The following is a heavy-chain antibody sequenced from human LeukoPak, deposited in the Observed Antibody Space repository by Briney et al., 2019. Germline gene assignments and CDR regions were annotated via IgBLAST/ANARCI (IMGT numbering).Heavy chain of an antibody. Sequence: ASVTVSCTASGYTFTSYYMHWVRQAPGQGLEWMGIINPSGGSTSYAQKFQGRVTMTRDTSTSTVYMELSSLRSEDTAMYYCARSNYVGPPFDYWGQGTLVTVSS. J-gene: IGHJ4*02. CDR2: INPSGGST. V-gene: IGHV1-46*01. CDR1: GYTFTSYY. CDR3: ARSNYVGPPFDY. D-gene: IGHD1-7*01.